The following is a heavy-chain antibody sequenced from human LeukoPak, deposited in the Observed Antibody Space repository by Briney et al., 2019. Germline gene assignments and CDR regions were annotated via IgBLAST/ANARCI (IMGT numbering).Heavy chain of an antibody. Sequence: KPSETLSLTCTVSGGSISTSSYYWGWIRQPPGKGLEWLGSIYYGGSTNYNPSLKSRVTISVDTSKNQFSLKLSSVTAADTAVYYCASLAAAGTPFDYWGQGTLVTVSS. J-gene: IGHJ4*02. CDR1: GGSISTSSYY. CDR3: ASLAAAGTPFDY. V-gene: IGHV4-39*07. CDR2: IYYGGST. D-gene: IGHD6-13*01.